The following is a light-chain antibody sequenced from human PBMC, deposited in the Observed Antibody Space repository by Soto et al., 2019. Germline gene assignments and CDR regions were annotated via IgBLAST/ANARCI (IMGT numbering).Light chain of an antibody. V-gene: IGKV1-39*01. J-gene: IGKJ5*01. Sequence: DIQMTQSPSSLSASIGDRVTITCRASQSISSYLNWYQQIPGKAPKLLIYATSSLQNGVSSRFSGRGSGTAFTLTIRSLQPEDFATYYCQQSYSTHPITFGQGTRREIK. CDR2: ATS. CDR1: QSISSY. CDR3: QQSYSTHPIT.